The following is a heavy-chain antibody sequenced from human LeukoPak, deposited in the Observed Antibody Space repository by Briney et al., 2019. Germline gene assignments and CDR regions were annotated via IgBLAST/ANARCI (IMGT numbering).Heavy chain of an antibody. J-gene: IGHJ5*02. CDR1: GFTFSSYG. V-gene: IGHV3-30*02. D-gene: IGHD6-19*01. CDR3: AKDKPPHSSGWGGNWFDP. Sequence: GGSLRLSCAASGFTFSSYGMHWVRQAPGKGLEWVAFIRYDGSNKYYADSVKGRFTISRDNSKNTLYLQMNSLRAEDTAVYYCAKDKPPHSSGWGGNWFDPWGQGTLVTVSS. CDR2: IRYDGSNK.